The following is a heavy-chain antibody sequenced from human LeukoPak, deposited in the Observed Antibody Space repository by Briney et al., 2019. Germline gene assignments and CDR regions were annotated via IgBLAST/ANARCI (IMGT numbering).Heavy chain of an antibody. J-gene: IGHJ4*02. CDR2: ISSSGSTI. V-gene: IGHV3-11*01. CDR3: AKDAQIAAAGALDY. D-gene: IGHD6-13*01. Sequence: PGGSLRLSCAASGFTFSDYYMSWIRQAPGKGLEWVSYISSSGSTIYYADSVKGRFTISRDNAKNSLYLQMNSLRAEDTAVYYCAKDAQIAAAGALDYWGQGTLVTVSS. CDR1: GFTFSDYY.